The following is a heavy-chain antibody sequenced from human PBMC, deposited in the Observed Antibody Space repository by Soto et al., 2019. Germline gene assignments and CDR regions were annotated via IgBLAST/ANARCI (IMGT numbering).Heavy chain of an antibody. D-gene: IGHD6-6*01. Sequence: QMHFQASAPGLGNPSGTLSFTGVFSGGSLRRSKCGHGSGQPPGRGPEGIGETNHSGSTNYNPSLTSRVTISLDKSNNQFSLTLTSVTAADTAVYYCASQDYSSSTDASFLVNGYFDLWGRGILVTVSS. CDR1: GGSLRRSK. V-gene: IGHV4-4*02. J-gene: IGHJ2*01. CDR2: TNHSGST. CDR3: ASQDYSSSTDASFLVNGYFDL.